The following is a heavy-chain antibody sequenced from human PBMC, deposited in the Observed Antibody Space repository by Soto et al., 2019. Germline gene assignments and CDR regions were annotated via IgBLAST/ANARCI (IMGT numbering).Heavy chain of an antibody. V-gene: IGHV3-48*02. J-gene: IGHJ4*02. CDR3: ARGAVTGTSLFDY. CDR1: GFTLTTYS. CDR2: INKNGFTI. D-gene: IGHD6-19*01. Sequence: PGGSLRLSCAVSGFTLTTYSMNWVRQAPGKGLEWISFINKNGFTIYYAGSVKGRFTISRDYAKNSLYLQMDSLRHEDTAVYYCARGAVTGTSLFDYWGLGTLVTVSS.